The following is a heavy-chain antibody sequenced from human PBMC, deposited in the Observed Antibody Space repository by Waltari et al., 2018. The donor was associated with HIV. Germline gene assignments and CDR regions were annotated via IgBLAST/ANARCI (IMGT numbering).Heavy chain of an antibody. CDR1: TGYY. CDR2: INPNSGGT. Sequence: TGYYMHWVRQAPGQGLEWMGWINPNSGGTNYAQKFQGRVTMTRDTSISTAYMELSRLRSDDTAVYYCARVDSSGYDYGMDVWGQGTTVTVSS. D-gene: IGHD2-15*01. J-gene: IGHJ6*02. CDR3: ARVDSSGYDYGMDV. V-gene: IGHV1-2*02.